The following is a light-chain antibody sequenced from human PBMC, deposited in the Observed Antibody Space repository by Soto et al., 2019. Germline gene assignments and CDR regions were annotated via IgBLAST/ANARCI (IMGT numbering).Light chain of an antibody. CDR3: QQYNSYWT. J-gene: IGKJ1*01. Sequence: QVTQVPYYLSASVGDSVTITCRASQSIRTWLAWYQQKPGSAPKLLIYKASTLDSGVPSRFSGNGSGTDFALTINNVQPEDCATYYCQQYNSYWTFGLGTKVDIK. V-gene: IGKV1-5*03. CDR2: KAS. CDR1: QSIRTW.